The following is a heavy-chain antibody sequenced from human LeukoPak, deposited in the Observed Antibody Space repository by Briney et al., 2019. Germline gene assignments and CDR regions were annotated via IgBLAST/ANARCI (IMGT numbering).Heavy chain of an antibody. Sequence: ASVKVSCKASGYTFTGYYMHWVRQAPGQGLEWKGWINPNTGVTNYAQKFQGRVTLTRDTSIITAYMELTRLRSDDMAVYYCARDRTTVTTGYYGMDVWGQGTTVTVSS. D-gene: IGHD4-17*01. J-gene: IGHJ6*02. CDR2: INPNTGVT. CDR1: GYTFTGYY. V-gene: IGHV1-2*02. CDR3: ARDRTTVTTGYYGMDV.